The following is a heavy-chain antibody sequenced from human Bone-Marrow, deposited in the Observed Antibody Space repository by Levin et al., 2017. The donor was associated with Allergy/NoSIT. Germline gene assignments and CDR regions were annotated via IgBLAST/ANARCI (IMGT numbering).Heavy chain of an antibody. CDR2: IYHSGST. CDR1: GGSISSSNW. CDR3: AREGYYDSSGYYSAFDY. J-gene: IGHJ4*02. V-gene: IGHV4-4*02. D-gene: IGHD3-22*01. Sequence: SETLSLTCAVSGGSISSSNWWSWVRQPPGKGLEWIGEIYHSGSTNYNPSLKSRVTISVDKSKNQFSLKLSSVTAADTAVYYCAREGYYDSSGYYSAFDYWGQGTLVTVSS.